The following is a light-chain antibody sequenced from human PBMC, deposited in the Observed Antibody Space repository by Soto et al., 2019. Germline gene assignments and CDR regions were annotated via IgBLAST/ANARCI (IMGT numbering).Light chain of an antibody. Sequence: DIQMTQSPSTLSASVGDRVTFTCRASQTISTWLAWYQQKPGEAPKLLIYKASTLEVGVPSRFSGSGSGTDFTLTISSLLPDDFATYYCQQYNRYWTFGQGTKVDIK. CDR1: QTISTW. V-gene: IGKV1-5*03. CDR2: KAS. CDR3: QQYNRYWT. J-gene: IGKJ1*01.